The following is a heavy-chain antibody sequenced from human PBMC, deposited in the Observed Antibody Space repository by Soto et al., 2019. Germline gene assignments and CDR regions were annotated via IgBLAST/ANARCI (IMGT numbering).Heavy chain of an antibody. CDR1: GFTLSSYN. Sequence: EVQLVESGGDLVQPGGSLRLSCAASGFTLSSYNMNWVRQAPGKGLEWVSYISSSSSTIHYADSVKGRFTISRDNAKNSLYLQMNSLRDEDTAVYYCVSSNYYYYGMDVWGQGTTVTVSS. V-gene: IGHV3-48*02. CDR2: ISSSSSTI. CDR3: VSSNYYYYGMDV. J-gene: IGHJ6*02. D-gene: IGHD2-8*01.